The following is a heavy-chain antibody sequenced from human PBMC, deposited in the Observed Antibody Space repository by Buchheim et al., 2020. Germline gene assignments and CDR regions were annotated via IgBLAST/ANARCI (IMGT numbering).Heavy chain of an antibody. CDR1: GYVLTTQY. D-gene: IGHD3-3*01. V-gene: IGHV1-46*01. Sequence: QVQLVQSGAEVKKSGTSVKVSCKASGYVLTTQYMHWVRQAPGEGLEWMGVINPSGGSTTYAPKFQGRVLMTSDPATSTVYMELTSLTSEDTAVYFCARENYDYWSGVYNYYGMDVWGQGTT. CDR3: ARENYDYWSGVYNYYGMDV. J-gene: IGHJ6*02. CDR2: INPSGGST.